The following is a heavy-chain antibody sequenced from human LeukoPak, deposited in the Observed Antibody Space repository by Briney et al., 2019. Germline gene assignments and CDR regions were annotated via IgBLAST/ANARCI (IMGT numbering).Heavy chain of an antibody. CDR1: GYTLTELS. V-gene: IGHV1-24*01. D-gene: IGHD3-3*01. J-gene: IGHJ4*02. CDR2: FDPEDGET. Sequence: ASVKVSCKVSGYTLTELSMHWVRQAPGKGLEWMGGFDPEDGETIYAQKFQGRVTMTEDTSTDTAYMELSSLRSEDTAVYYCASLFRFLEWIQSYDYWGQGTLVTVSS. CDR3: ASLFRFLEWIQSYDY.